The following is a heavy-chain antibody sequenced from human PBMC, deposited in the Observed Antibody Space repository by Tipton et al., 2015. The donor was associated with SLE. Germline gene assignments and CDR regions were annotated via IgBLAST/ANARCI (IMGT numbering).Heavy chain of an antibody. CDR1: GDSIRSQY. CDR2: IHYNGATTT. Sequence: LRLSCTISGDSIRSQYWSWIRQPPGKGLEWIGFIHYNGATTTNYNPALERRLTISIDRSRNQFSLKLSSVTAADTAVYYCARLGYCTTDICYTGIDLWAQGTLVTVSS. D-gene: IGHD2-8*01. J-gene: IGHJ5*02. CDR3: ARLGYCTTDICYTGIDL. V-gene: IGHV4-59*08.